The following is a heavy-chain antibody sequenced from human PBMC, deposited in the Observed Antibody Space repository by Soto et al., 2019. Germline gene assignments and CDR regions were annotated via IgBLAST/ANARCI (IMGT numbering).Heavy chain of an antibody. CDR3: ARQGLYFYGSGSSAQYCFDY. D-gene: IGHD3-10*01. Sequence: QVQLVESGGGVVQPGRSLRLSCAASGFTYTDYPMHWVRQTPGKGLEWVAIISYDEVDQDYADSVKGRFTVSRDNSKNTVYLQLNNLRVDDTAVYYCARQGLYFYGSGSSAQYCFDYWGQGTLVTVSS. V-gene: IGHV3-30-3*01. CDR2: ISYDEVDQ. J-gene: IGHJ4*02. CDR1: GFTYTDYP.